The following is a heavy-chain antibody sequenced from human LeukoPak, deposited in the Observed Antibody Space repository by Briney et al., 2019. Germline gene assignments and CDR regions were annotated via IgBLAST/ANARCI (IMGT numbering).Heavy chain of an antibody. Sequence: GGSLRLSCAASGLTFDNYAMHWVRHAPGKGLEWVSGISWNSGSIGYADSVKGRFTISRDNAKNSLYLQMNSLRAEDTALYYCAKDILGRVGATTSPFDYWGQGTLVTVSS. V-gene: IGHV3-9*01. CDR1: GLTFDNYA. CDR3: AKDILGRVGATTSPFDY. J-gene: IGHJ4*02. CDR2: ISWNSGSI. D-gene: IGHD1-26*01.